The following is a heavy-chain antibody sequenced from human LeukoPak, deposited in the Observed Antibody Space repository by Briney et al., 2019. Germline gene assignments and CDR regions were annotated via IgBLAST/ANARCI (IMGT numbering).Heavy chain of an antibody. Sequence: ASVKVSCEASGYAFTGYYVHWVRQAPGQGLEWMRWINPHSGETNYAQNFQGRVAMTSEKSISTVYMELDRLTSDDTAIYFCARQKGTTAKEVNWFDPWGQGALVTVSS. J-gene: IGHJ5*02. V-gene: IGHV1-2*02. CDR3: ARQKGTTAKEVNWFDP. D-gene: IGHD1-1*01. CDR2: INPHSGET. CDR1: GYAFTGYY.